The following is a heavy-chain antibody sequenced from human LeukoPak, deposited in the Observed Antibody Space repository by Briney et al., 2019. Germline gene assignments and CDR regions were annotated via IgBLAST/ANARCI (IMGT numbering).Heavy chain of an antibody. D-gene: IGHD6-13*01. V-gene: IGHV1-2*02. Sequence: ASVKVSCKASGYTFTDYYMHWVRQAPGQGLEWMGWINPNSGGTNYAQKFQGRVTMTRDTSISTAYMELSRLRSDDTAVYYCARNRQLFSPRFDYWGQGTLVTVSS. CDR3: ARNRQLFSPRFDY. CDR1: GYTFTDYY. J-gene: IGHJ4*02. CDR2: INPNSGGT.